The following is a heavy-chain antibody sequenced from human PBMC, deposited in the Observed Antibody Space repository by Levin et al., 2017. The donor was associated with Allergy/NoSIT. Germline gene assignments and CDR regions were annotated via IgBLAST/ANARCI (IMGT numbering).Heavy chain of an antibody. CDR2: INPNSGGT. J-gene: IGHJ4*02. D-gene: IGHD1-26*01. V-gene: IGHV1-2*02. CDR1: GYTFTGYY. Sequence: PRASVKVSCKASGYTFTGYYMHWVRQAPGQGLEWMGWINPNSGGTNYAQKFQGRVTMTRDTSISTAYMELSRLRSDDTAVYYCAREGPDSGSYGYYWGQGTLVTVSS. CDR3: AREGPDSGSYGYY.